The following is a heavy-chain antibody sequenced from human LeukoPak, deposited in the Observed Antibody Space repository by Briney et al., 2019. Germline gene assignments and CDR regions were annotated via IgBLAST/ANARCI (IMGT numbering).Heavy chain of an antibody. CDR2: IYTSGTT. J-gene: IGHJ6*03. D-gene: IGHD1-26*01. Sequence: SETLSLTCTVSGGSISSYYWSRIRQPAGKGLEWIGRIYTSGTTNSNPSLKSRVTMSVDTSKNQFSLKLSSVTAADTAVYYCVRDSGSYGAPYYMDVWGKGTTVTVSS. CDR1: GGSISSYY. CDR3: VRDSGSYGAPYYMDV. V-gene: IGHV4-4*07.